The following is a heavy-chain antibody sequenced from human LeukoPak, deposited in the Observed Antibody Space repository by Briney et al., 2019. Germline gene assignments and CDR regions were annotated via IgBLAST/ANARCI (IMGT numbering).Heavy chain of an antibody. J-gene: IGHJ4*02. CDR2: INSDGSST. D-gene: IGHD3-16*02. V-gene: IGHV3-74*01. CDR1: GFTFSSYW. CDR3: AREGYHDYVWGSYRSFDY. Sequence: GGSLSLSCAASGFTFSSYWMHWVRQAPGKGLVWVSRINSDGSSTSYADSVKGRFTISRDNAKNTLYLQMNSLRAEDTAVYYCAREGYHDYVWGSYRSFDYWGQGTLVTVSS.